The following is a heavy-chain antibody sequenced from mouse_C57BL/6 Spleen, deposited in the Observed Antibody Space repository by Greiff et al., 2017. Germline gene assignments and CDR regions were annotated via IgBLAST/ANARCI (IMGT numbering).Heavy chain of an antibody. CDR2: ISSGSSTI. D-gene: IGHD1-1*01. J-gene: IGHJ4*01. CDR3: ARGFITTAPYAMDY. CDR1: GFTFSDYG. V-gene: IGHV5-17*01. Sequence: EVQGVESGGGLVKPGGSLKLSCAASGFTFSDYGMHWVRQAPEKGLEWVAYISSGSSTIYYADTVKGRFTISRDNAKNTLFLQMTSLRSEDTAMYYCARGFITTAPYAMDYWGQGTSVTVSS.